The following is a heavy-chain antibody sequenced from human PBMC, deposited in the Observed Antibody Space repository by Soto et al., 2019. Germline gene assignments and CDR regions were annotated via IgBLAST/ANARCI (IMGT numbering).Heavy chain of an antibody. V-gene: IGHV3-9*01. D-gene: IGHD6-6*01. CDR1: GFIFEDYA. CDR3: TKSRGVAGRPLAD. CDR2: ITWNSDSL. Sequence: EVQLVESGGGLVQPGRSLRLSCAASGFIFEDYAMHWVRQAPGKGLEWVSSITWNSDSLAYTGSVKGRFTISRDNAKNSLYLEMDSLRPEDAALYYCTKSRGVAGRPLADWGQGTLVTVSS. J-gene: IGHJ4*02.